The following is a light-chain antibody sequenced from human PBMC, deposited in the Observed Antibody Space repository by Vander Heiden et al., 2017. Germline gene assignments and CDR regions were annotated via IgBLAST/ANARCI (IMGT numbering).Light chain of an antibody. CDR2: EVN. CDR3: SSYTSISTVV. Sequence: QSALTQPASVSGSPGQSITISCTGTSSDVGGYKYGSWYQQHPGKVPKLMIYEVNNRPSGVSNRFSGSKSGNTASLTISGLQGEDEADYYCSSYTSISTVVFGGGTKVTVL. V-gene: IGLV2-14*01. CDR1: SSDVGGYKY. J-gene: IGLJ2*01.